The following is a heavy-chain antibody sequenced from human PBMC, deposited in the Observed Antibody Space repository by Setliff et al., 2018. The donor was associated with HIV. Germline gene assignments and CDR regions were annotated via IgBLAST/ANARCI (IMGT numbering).Heavy chain of an antibody. D-gene: IGHD6-19*01. Sequence: PGGSLRLSCTTSGFSFSHYWMSWVRQVPGKGLEWVANINLDGSDKSYVDLVKGRFTISRDNVKNSVYLKMKTLRDEDTAVYYCARERSSGWYDYWGQGTLVTVSS. CDR3: ARERSSGWYDY. V-gene: IGHV3-7*01. J-gene: IGHJ4*02. CDR2: INLDGSDK. CDR1: GFSFSHYW.